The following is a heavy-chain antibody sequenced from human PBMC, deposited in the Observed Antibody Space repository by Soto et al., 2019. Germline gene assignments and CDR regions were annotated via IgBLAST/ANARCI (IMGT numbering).Heavy chain of an antibody. CDR3: ARGRRHTF. V-gene: IGHV1-46*01. CDR2: INPDGGAT. D-gene: IGHD2-2*02. Sequence: QVQLLQSGAEVKKPGASVIISCKASGYSFTFYYIYWVRQAPGQGLEWIGKINPDGGATTYAQTFQGRVAITSDASTGTVYLELSSPTSDDPAVYFCARGRRHTFWGQGTLVSVSS. J-gene: IGHJ4*02. CDR1: GYSFTFYY.